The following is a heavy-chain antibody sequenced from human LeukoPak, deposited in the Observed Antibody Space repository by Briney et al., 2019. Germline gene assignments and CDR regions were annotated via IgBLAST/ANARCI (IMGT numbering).Heavy chain of an antibody. CDR3: ARQRICSGAHCYYYMDV. V-gene: IGHV4-30-4*08. CDR1: GGSVSSGDYY. D-gene: IGHD2-15*01. Sequence: SETLSLTCTVSGGSVSSGDYYWSWIRQPPGKGLEYIGYIHSSGITYYSPSLKSRLTVSVDMSRKQFSLRLISVTAADTAVYYCARQRICSGAHCYYYMDVWGKGTTVTVSS. CDR2: IHSSGIT. J-gene: IGHJ6*03.